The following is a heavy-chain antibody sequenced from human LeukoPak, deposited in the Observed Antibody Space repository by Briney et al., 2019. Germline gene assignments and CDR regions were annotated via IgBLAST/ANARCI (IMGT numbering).Heavy chain of an antibody. Sequence: APVKVSCKASGGTFSSYAISWVRQAPGQGLEWMGGVIPIFGTANYAQKFQGRVTITADESTSTAYMELSSLRSEDTAVYYCARDGLKYNWFDPWGQGTLVTVSS. J-gene: IGHJ5*02. CDR1: GGTFSSYA. CDR3: ARDGLKYNWFDP. V-gene: IGHV1-69*01. D-gene: IGHD5-12*01. CDR2: VIPIFGTA.